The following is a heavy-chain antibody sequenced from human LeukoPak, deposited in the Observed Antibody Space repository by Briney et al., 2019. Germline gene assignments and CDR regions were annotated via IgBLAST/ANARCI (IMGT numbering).Heavy chain of an antibody. CDR2: LYSDGNT. D-gene: IGHD4/OR15-4a*01. V-gene: IGHV3-53*01. CDR1: GFTVITND. CDR3: GRGVGPLGANNLAY. J-gene: IGHJ4*02. Sequence: PGGSLPQSCPDSGFTVITNDMTWVGQAPGKGLEWVSVLYSDGNTKYADSVQGRFTISRDNSKNTLYLEMNSLSPDDTAVYYCGRGVGPLGANNLAYWGQGTLVTVSS.